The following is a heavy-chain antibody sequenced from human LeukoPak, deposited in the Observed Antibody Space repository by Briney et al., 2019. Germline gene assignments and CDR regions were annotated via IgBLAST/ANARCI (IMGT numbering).Heavy chain of an antibody. J-gene: IGHJ6*03. V-gene: IGHV3-30*04. CDR1: GFTFSSYA. CDR2: ISYDGSNK. CDR3: ARSLTTPRYYYYYMDV. Sequence: GGSLRLSCAASGFTFSSYAMHWVRQAPGKGLEWVAVISYDGSNKYYADSVKGRFTISRDNSKNTLYLQMNSLRADDTAVYYCARSLTTPRYYYYYMDVWGKGTTVTVSS. D-gene: IGHD3-9*01.